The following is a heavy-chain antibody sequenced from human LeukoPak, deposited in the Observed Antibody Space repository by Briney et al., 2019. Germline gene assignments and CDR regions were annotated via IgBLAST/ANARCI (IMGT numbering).Heavy chain of an antibody. D-gene: IGHD3-22*01. CDR1: GGSISSGGYY. CDR3: ARGHRITKIVPPFDY. CDR2: IYYSGST. V-gene: IGHV4-31*03. Sequence: PSQTLSLTCTVSGGSISSGGYYWSWIRQHPGKGLEWIGYIYYSGSTYYNPSLKSRVTISVDTSKNQFSLKLSSVTAADTAVYYCARGHRITKIVPPFDYWGQGTLVTVSS. J-gene: IGHJ4*02.